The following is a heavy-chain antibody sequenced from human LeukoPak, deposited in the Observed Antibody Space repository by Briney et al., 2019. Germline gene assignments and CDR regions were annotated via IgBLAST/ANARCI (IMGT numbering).Heavy chain of an antibody. Sequence: SGGSLRLSCAASGFTFSSYDMSWVRQAPGKGLEWVSAISGSGGSTYYADSVKGGFTISRDNYKNTLYQQMNSLRAEETAVYYGTKSSIFVRSGYYLRHFDYCGQGTLVTVSS. D-gene: IGHD3-22*01. CDR2: ISGSGGST. CDR3: TKSSIFVRSGYYLRHFDY. J-gene: IGHJ4*02. V-gene: IGHV3-23*01. CDR1: GFTFSSYD.